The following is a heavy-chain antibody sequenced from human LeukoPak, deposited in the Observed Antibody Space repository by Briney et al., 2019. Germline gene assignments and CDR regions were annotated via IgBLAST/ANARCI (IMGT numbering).Heavy chain of an antibody. J-gene: IGHJ5*02. Sequence: SVKVSCKASGGTFSSYAISWVRQAPGQGLEWMGRIIPILGIANYAQKFQGRVTITADKSTSTAYMELSSLRSEDTAVYYCAAYPSSWANWFDPWGQGTLVTVSS. CDR1: GGTFSSYA. D-gene: IGHD6-13*01. CDR3: AAYPSSWANWFDP. V-gene: IGHV1-69*04. CDR2: IIPILGIA.